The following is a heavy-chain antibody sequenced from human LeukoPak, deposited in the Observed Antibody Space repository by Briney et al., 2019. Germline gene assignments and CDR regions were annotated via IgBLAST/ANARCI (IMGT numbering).Heavy chain of an antibody. J-gene: IGHJ4*02. CDR2: IYYDGST. CDR1: GVSITSDD. CDR3: ARSRYCSGGRCWFDY. D-gene: IGHD2-15*01. V-gene: IGHV4-59*01. Sequence: PSETLSLTCTVSGVSITSDDWSWIRQPPGKGLEWIAYIYYDGSTNYNPCLKRRVTIYVHTSKNEFSLRMSSVTAADTAVYYCARSRYCSGGRCWFDYWGQGTLGTVSS.